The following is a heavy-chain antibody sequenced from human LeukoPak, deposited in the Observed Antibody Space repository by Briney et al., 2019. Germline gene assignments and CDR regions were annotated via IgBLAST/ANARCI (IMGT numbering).Heavy chain of an antibody. CDR2: ISWNSGSI. J-gene: IGHJ4*02. CDR3: AKGRSYYYDSSGYNY. V-gene: IGHV3-9*01. D-gene: IGHD3-22*01. Sequence: SLRLSCALSGFTLDDYAMHWVRQAPGKGLEWLSGISWNSGSIGYADSVEGRFTISRDNAKNSLYLQMNSLRAEDTALYDCAKGRSYYYDSSGYNYWGQGTLVTVSS. CDR1: GFTLDDYA.